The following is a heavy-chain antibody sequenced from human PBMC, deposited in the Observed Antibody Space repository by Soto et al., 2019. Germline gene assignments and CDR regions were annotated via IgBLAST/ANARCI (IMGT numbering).Heavy chain of an antibody. J-gene: IGHJ3*02. CDR2: ISSSSSYT. V-gene: IGHV3-11*06. CDR3: ARALLIVGATGAFDI. D-gene: IGHD1-26*01. Sequence: GGSLRFSCAASGFTFSDYYMSWIRQAPGKGLEWVSYISSSSSYTNYADSVKGRFTISRDNAKNSLYLQMNSLRAEDTAVYYCARALLIVGATGAFDIWGQGTMVTVSS. CDR1: GFTFSDYY.